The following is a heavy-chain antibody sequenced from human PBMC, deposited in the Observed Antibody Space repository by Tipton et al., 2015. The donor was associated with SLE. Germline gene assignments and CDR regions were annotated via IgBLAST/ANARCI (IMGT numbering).Heavy chain of an antibody. CDR1: GFTFSSYW. Sequence: SLRLSCAVSGFTFSSYWMSWVRQAPGKRLEWVANIKQDGSEKYYVDSVKGRFTISRDNAKNSLYLQMNSLRAEDTAVYYCARDRIMVRGVIGDYFDYWGQGTLVTVSS. D-gene: IGHD3-10*01. V-gene: IGHV3-7*01. CDR2: IKQDGSEK. CDR3: ARDRIMVRGVIGDYFDY. J-gene: IGHJ4*02.